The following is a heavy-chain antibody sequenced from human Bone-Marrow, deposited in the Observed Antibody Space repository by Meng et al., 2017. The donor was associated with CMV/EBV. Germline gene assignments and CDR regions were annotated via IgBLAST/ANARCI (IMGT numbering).Heavy chain of an antibody. CDR2: IYHSGGT. CDR1: GDSISSGSYY. CDR3: ARDSSGYFLLAS. J-gene: IGHJ4*02. D-gene: IGHD3-22*01. Sequence: SETLSLTCTVSGDSISSGSYYWAWIRQPPGKGLEWIGSIYHSGGTYDNPSLKSRVAIFVDTSKNQFSLNLWSVTAADTAVYYCARDSSGYFLLASWGQGPRVTFSS. V-gene: IGHV4-39*07.